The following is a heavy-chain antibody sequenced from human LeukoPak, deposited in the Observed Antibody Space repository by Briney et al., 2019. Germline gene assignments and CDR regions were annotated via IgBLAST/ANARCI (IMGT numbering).Heavy chain of an antibody. CDR3: ARGCSGGSCYGQPFDY. CDR2: IYYSGST. CDR1: GGSISSYY. J-gene: IGHJ4*02. Sequence: PSETLSLTCTVSGGSISSYYWGWIRQPPGKGLEWIGYIYYSGSTNYNPSLKSRVTISVDTSKNQFSLKLSSVTAADTAVYYCARGCSGGSCYGQPFDYWGQGTLVTVSS. D-gene: IGHD2-15*01. V-gene: IGHV4-59*01.